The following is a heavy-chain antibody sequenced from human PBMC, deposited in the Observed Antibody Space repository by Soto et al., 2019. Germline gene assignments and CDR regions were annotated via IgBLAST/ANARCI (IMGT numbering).Heavy chain of an antibody. D-gene: IGHD3-3*01. V-gene: IGHV4-34*01. J-gene: IGHJ5*02. CDR2: INHSGST. CDR3: ARGRPALRLLEWLRTNWFDP. Sequence: ETLSLTCSVYGASFSGYYWSWIRQPPGKGLEWIGEINHSGSTNYNPSLKSRVTISVDTSKNQFSLKLSSVTAADTAVYYCARGRPALRLLEWLRTNWFDPWGQGTLVTVYS. CDR1: GASFSGYY.